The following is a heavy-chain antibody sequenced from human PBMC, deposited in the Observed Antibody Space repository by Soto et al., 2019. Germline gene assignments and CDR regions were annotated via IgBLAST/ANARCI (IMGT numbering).Heavy chain of an antibody. D-gene: IGHD2-15*01. V-gene: IGHV1-69*13. Sequence: SVKVSCKASGGTFSSYAISWVRQAPGQGLEWMGGIIPIFGTANYAQKFQGRVTITADESTSTAYMELSSLRSEDTAVYYCVSVAPSYYGMDVWGQGTTVTVSS. CDR2: IIPIFGTA. CDR3: VSVAPSYYGMDV. J-gene: IGHJ6*02. CDR1: GGTFSSYA.